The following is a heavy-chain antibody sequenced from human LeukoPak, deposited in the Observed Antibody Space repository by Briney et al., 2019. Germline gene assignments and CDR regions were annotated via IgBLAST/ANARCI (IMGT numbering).Heavy chain of an antibody. J-gene: IGHJ4*02. Sequence: GGSLRLSCVASGFIFSDHPFHWVRQSPDKGLEWVALIGSDVTKKYYADSVQGRFTVSRENSKNTLFLQMNTLRADDTAVYFCARQMTSTRLFDSWGQGTLVTVSS. CDR2: IGSDVTKK. V-gene: IGHV3-30*04. CDR3: ARQMTSTRLFDS. D-gene: IGHD5/OR15-5a*01. CDR1: GFIFSDHP.